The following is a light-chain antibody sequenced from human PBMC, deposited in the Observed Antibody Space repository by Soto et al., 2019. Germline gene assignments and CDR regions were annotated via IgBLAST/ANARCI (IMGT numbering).Light chain of an antibody. CDR1: SSHIGDYTY. V-gene: IGLV2-14*01. CDR3: SSCTSTLVL. Sequence: QSALTQPASVSGSPGQSVTISCTGTSSHIGDYTYVSWYQQHPGKAPKLLIYEVTNRPSGVSYRFSGSKSGDTASLTISGLQAEDEADYFCSSCTSTLVLFGGGTQLTVL. CDR2: EVT. J-gene: IGLJ2*01.